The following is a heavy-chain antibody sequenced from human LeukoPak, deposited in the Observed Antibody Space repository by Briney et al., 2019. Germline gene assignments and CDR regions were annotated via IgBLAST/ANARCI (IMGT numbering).Heavy chain of an antibody. D-gene: IGHD1-14*01. CDR3: TRYNNDHFDY. Sequence: GGSLRLSCAGSGFTFGGYGMHWFRQTPGKGLEWVAVIAYDGSRAFYADSVKGRFTISRDNSKNKMSVQMDDLRAEDTAVYYCTRYNNDHFDYWGQGTLVTVSS. CDR1: GFTFGGYG. CDR2: IAYDGSRA. V-gene: IGHV3-33*01. J-gene: IGHJ4*02.